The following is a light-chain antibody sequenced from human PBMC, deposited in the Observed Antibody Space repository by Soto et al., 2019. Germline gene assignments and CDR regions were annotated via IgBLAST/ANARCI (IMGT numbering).Light chain of an antibody. Sequence: EIVLTQSPGTLSLSPGERATLSCRASQSVSSSYLAWYQQKAGQAPRLLIYGASSRAPGIPDRFSGSGSGTDFTLTISRLEPEDFAGYYCQQYGSSPRTFGQGTKVEIK. CDR2: GAS. CDR3: QQYGSSPRT. J-gene: IGKJ1*01. CDR1: QSVSSSY. V-gene: IGKV3-20*01.